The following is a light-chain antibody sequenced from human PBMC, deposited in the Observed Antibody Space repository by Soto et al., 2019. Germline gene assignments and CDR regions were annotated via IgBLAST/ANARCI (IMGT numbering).Light chain of an antibody. V-gene: IGKV1-5*01. CDR3: QQYDTYSMYT. CDR1: QSIGTW. J-gene: IGKJ2*01. CDR2: DAS. Sequence: DIQMTQSPSTLSASVGDRVTITCRASQSIGTWLAWYQQKPGKAPKLLIYDASTLESGVPSRFSVSGSGTEFTLIISSLQPDDFATYYCQQYDTYSMYTFGQGTKLEIK.